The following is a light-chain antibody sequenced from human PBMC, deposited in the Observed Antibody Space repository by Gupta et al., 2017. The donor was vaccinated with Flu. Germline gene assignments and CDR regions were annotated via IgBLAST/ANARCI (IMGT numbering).Light chain of an antibody. V-gene: IGLV1-44*01. J-gene: IGLJ2*01. Sequence: RVTISCSGSSSNIGSNTVNWYQQLAGTAPKLLIYNDNQRPSGVPDRFSASKSGTSASLAVSGLQSEDEADYYCAAWDDSRSGGLFGGGTKLTVL. CDR1: SSNIGSNT. CDR2: NDN. CDR3: AAWDDSRSGGL.